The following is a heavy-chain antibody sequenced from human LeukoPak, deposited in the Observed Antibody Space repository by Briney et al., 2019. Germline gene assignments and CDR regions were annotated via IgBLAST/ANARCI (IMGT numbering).Heavy chain of an antibody. Sequence: SSQTLSLTCTVSGDSINNYYWSWIRQPPGKGLEWIGYIYHSGGTNYNPSPSLKSRVTISVDRSKNQFSLKLSSVTAADTAVYYCARGSIAAAEGSHWFDPWGQGTLVTVSS. CDR1: GDSINNYY. V-gene: IGHV4-59*01. CDR2: IYHSGGT. CDR3: ARGSIAAAEGSHWFDP. J-gene: IGHJ5*02. D-gene: IGHD6-13*01.